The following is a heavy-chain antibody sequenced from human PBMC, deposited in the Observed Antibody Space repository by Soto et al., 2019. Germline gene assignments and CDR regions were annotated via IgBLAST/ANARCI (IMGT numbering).Heavy chain of an antibody. J-gene: IGHJ4*02. Sequence: ASVKVSCKASGYTFTSYDINWVRQATGQGLEWMGWMNPNSGNTGYAQKFQGRVTMTEDTSTDTAYMELSSLRSEDTAVYYCATVGGTRPFDYWGQGTLVTVSS. CDR2: MNPNSGNT. CDR1: GYTFTSYD. V-gene: IGHV1-8*01. CDR3: ATVGGTRPFDY. D-gene: IGHD6-6*01.